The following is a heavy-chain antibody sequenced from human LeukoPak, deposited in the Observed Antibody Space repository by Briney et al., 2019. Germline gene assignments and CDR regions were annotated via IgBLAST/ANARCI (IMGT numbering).Heavy chain of an antibody. D-gene: IGHD2-15*01. J-gene: IGHJ4*02. CDR2: ISYDGSNK. CDR3: ARYSGGPGDTGGFDS. V-gene: IGHV3-30-3*01. Sequence: PGGSLRLSCAASGFTFSSYAMHWVRQAPGKGLEWVAVISYDGSNKYYADSVKGRFTISRDNSKNTLYLQMNSLRAEDTAVYYCARYSGGPGDTGGFDSWGQGTLVTVSS. CDR1: GFTFSSYA.